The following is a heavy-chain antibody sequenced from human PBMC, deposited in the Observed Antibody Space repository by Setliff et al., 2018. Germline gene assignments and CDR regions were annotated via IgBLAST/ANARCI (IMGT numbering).Heavy chain of an antibody. V-gene: IGHV4-34*01. Sequence: PSETLSLTCTVYGVSFSDYYWGWVRQSPGKGLDWIGEINHSGTTNYDPSLEGRTSTSVDTSKRQFSLKLTSVTAADMAVYYCRFWSGYYKNDYWAQGTLVTVSS. CDR3: RFWSGYYKNDY. J-gene: IGHJ4*02. CDR1: GVSFSDYY. D-gene: IGHD3-3*01. CDR2: INHSGTT.